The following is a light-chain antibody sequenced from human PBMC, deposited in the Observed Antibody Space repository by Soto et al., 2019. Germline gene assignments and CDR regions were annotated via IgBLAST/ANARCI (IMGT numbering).Light chain of an antibody. J-gene: IGLJ2*01. V-gene: IGLV2-14*01. CDR3: SSYTSSTTLV. CDR2: EVT. CDR1: SSDVGSYNY. Sequence: QSVLTQPTSVSGSPGQSITISCTGTSSDVGSYNYVSWYQQHPGKSPKLMIFEVTNRPSGVSNRFSGSKSANTASLTISGLQTEDEAHYYCSSYTSSTTLVFGGGTQLTVL.